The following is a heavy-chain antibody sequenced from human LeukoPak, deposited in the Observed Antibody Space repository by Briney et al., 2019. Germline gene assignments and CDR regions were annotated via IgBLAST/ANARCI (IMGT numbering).Heavy chain of an antibody. CDR3: ARKYGSSGYPFRY. V-gene: IGHV1-46*01. J-gene: IGHJ4*02. D-gene: IGHD3-22*01. CDR2: INPSGGST. CDR1: GYTFTNYN. Sequence: ASVKVSCKASGYTFTNYNMHWVRQAPGQGLEWMGIINPSGGSTSYAQKFQGRVTMTRDMSTSTVYMELSSLRSEDTAVYYCARKYGSSGYPFRYWGQGTLVTVSS.